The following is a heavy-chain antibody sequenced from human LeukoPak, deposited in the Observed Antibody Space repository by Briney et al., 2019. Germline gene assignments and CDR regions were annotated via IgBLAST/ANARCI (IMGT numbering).Heavy chain of an antibody. CDR2: MSGNGGST. CDR1: GFTFSSCA. D-gene: IGHD2-15*01. J-gene: IGHJ4*02. CDR3: AKVEGYCSGGTCYKPFDY. V-gene: IGHV3-23*01. Sequence: PGGSLRLSCAASGFTFSSCAMSWVRQTPGKGLEWVSTMSGNGGSTYYADSVKGRFTISRDNSENTLHLHMNSLKAEDTAVYYCAKVEGYCSGGTCYKPFDYWGQGTLVTVSS.